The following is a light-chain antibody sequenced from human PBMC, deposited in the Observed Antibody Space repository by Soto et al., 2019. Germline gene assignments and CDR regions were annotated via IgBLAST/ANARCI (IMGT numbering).Light chain of an antibody. CDR3: QQRSSWPPIT. CDR1: QSVSSNY. Sequence: EIVWTQSPGTLALSAGERASLSCRASQSVSSNYLAWFQQKPGQAPRLLSSYPSSRATGIPDRFSGSGSGTDFTLTISRLEPEDFAVYFCQQRSSWPPITFGGGTKVDIK. V-gene: IGKV3D-20*02. J-gene: IGKJ4*01. CDR2: YPS.